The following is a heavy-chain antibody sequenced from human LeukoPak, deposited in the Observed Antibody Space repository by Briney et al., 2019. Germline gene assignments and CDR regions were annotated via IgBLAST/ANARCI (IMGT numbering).Heavy chain of an antibody. D-gene: IGHD3-16*01. CDR2: TSLLGRP. CDR3: ARHGGYRFDF. Sequence: PSYTLSLTCALSVGSFRHNKNWSRVPPHPAIGLASPVRTSLLGRPRYKPSLNRLLTISLDKSRNHFSLTLNFVTAAETAFSSCARHGGYRFDFWGQGALVTVSS. CDR1: VGSFRHNKN. V-gene: IGHV4-4*02. J-gene: IGHJ4*02.